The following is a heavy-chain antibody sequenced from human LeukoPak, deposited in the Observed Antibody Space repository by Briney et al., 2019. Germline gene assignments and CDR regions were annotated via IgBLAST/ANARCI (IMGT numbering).Heavy chain of an antibody. Sequence: NSSETLSPTCTVSGGSISSSSYYWGWIRQPPGKGLEWIGSIYYSGSTYYNPSLKSRVTISVDTSKNQFSLKLSSVTAADTAVYYCARETRLGFGVGPDYWGQGTLVTVSS. CDR2: IYYSGST. CDR3: ARETRLGFGVGPDY. J-gene: IGHJ4*02. CDR1: GGSISSSSYY. V-gene: IGHV4-39*07. D-gene: IGHD3-3*01.